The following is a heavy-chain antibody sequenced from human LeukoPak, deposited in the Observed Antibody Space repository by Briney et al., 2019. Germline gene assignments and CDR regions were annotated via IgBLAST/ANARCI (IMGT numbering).Heavy chain of an antibody. CDR2: ISAYNGNT. CDR1: GYTFTSYG. Sequence: GASVKVSCKASGYTFTSYGISWVRQAPGQGLEWMGWISAYNGNTNYAQKLQGRVTMTTDTSTSTAYMELRSLRSDDTAVYYCARDRERHDYGDPIWDYWGQGTLVTVSS. J-gene: IGHJ4*02. V-gene: IGHV1-18*01. CDR3: ARDRERHDYGDPIWDY. D-gene: IGHD4-17*01.